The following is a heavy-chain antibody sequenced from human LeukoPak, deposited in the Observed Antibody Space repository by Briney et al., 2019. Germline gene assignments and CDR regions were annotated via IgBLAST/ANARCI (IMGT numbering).Heavy chain of an antibody. V-gene: IGHV3-13*01. CDR1: GFTFSSYD. D-gene: IGHD6-19*01. CDR2: IGTAGDT. Sequence: GGSLRLSCAASGFTFSSYDMHWVRQATGKGLEWVSAIGTAGDTYYPGSVKGRFTISRENAKNSLYLQMNSLRAGDTAVYYCARALSIAVAGTGPGDYWGQGTLVTVSS. J-gene: IGHJ4*02. CDR3: ARALSIAVAGTGPGDY.